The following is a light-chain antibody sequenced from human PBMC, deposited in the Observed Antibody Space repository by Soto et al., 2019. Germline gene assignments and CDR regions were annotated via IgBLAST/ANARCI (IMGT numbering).Light chain of an antibody. V-gene: IGLV6-57*04. CDR1: SGSIASNS. Sequence: NFMLTQPHSVSESPGKTVTISCTRSSGSIASNSVQWYQQRPVSAPTTVIYEDNQRPSGVPDRFSGSSDSSTNSASLTISGLKTEDEAAYCCQSYDSSKPVVLGVGTPRTVL. CDR3: QSYDSSKPVV. J-gene: IGLJ7*01. CDR2: EDN.